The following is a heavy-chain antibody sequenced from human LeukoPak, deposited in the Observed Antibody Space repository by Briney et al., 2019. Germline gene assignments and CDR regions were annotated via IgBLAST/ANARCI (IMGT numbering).Heavy chain of an antibody. J-gene: IGHJ6*02. CDR2: IHPNGGAA. CDR1: GCTFSDYY. CDR3: ARDRGGGRPGWYNGMDV. Sequence: ASVKVSCKASGCTFSDYYINWVRRAPGQGLEWMGWIHPNGGAATYTQKFQGRVTMTRDTSINTAYMELSRLRSDDTAVYYCARDRGGGRPGWYNGMDVWGQGTAVIVSS. D-gene: IGHD1-26*01. V-gene: IGHV1-2*02.